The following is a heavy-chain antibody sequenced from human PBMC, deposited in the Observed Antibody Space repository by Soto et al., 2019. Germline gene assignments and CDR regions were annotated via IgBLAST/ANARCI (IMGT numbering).Heavy chain of an antibody. J-gene: IGHJ5*02. CDR2: ISAYNGNT. CDR3: ARDKGYCSGGSCRYTKFDP. D-gene: IGHD2-15*01. Sequence: VKVSCKASGYTFTSYGISWVRQAPGQGLEWMGWISAYNGNTNYAQKLQGRVTMTTDTSTSTAYMELRSLRSDDTAVYYCARDKGYCSGGSCRYTKFDPWGQGTLVTVSS. CDR1: GYTFTSYG. V-gene: IGHV1-18*01.